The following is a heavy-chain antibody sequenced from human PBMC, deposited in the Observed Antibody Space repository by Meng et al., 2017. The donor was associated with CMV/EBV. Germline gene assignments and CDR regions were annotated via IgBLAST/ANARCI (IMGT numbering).Heavy chain of an antibody. Sequence: LGTLPPTLSLTWLLSGFSLSHSGVGVGCLRQPPGKALDWLALIYCDDDTRYSPSLKSRLTITNHTTKNQVVITMTNREPLETATYYCAHRGRIAAAGTDWFDPWGQGTLVTVSS. CDR3: AHRGRIAAAGTDWFDP. J-gene: IGHJ5*02. CDR2: IYCDDDT. V-gene: IGHV2-5*02. CDR1: GFSLSHSGVG. D-gene: IGHD6-13*01.